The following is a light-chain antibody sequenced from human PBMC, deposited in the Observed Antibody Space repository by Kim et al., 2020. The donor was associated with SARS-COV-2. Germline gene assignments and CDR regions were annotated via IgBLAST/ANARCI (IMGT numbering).Light chain of an antibody. J-gene: IGLJ1*01. Sequence: QSALTQPPSASGSPGQSVTISCTGTSSDVGGYNYVSWYQQQPGKAPKLIIYEVTQRPSGVPDRFSGSKSGNTASLTVSWLQAEDEAEYYCNSYAGNNRYVFGSGTQVTVL. V-gene: IGLV2-8*01. CDR3: NSYAGNNRYV. CDR2: EVT. CDR1: SSDVGGYNY.